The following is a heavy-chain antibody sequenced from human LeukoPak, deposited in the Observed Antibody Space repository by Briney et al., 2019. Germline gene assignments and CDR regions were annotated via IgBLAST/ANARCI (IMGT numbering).Heavy chain of an antibody. J-gene: IGHJ4*02. CDR1: AGSVSSGSYY. D-gene: IGHD4-23*01. V-gene: IGHV4-61*01. CDR3: ARVVLRSVVTTFGY. CDR2: IYYSGST. Sequence: SETLSLTCTVSAGSVSSGSYYWSWIRQPPGKGLEWIGYIYYSGSTNYNPSLKSRVTISVDTSKNQFSLKLSSVTAADTAVYYCARVVLRSVVTTFGYWGQGTLVTVSS.